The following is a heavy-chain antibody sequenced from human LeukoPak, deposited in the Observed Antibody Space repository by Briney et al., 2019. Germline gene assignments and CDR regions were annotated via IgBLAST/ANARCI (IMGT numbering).Heavy chain of an antibody. CDR2: MNPNSGNT. J-gene: IGHJ2*01. CDR1: GYTFTSYD. CDR3: AREFQNWGPDYNWYFDL. Sequence: ASVKVSCKASGYTFTSYDINWARQATGQGLEWMGWMNPNSGNTGYAQKFQGRVTMTRNTSISTAYMELSSLRSEDTAVYYCAREFQNWGPDYNWYFDLWGRGTLVTVSS. V-gene: IGHV1-8*01. D-gene: IGHD4-11*01.